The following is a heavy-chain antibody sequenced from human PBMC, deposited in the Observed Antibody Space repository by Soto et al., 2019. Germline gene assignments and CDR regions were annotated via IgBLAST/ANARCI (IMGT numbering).Heavy chain of an antibody. Sequence: QVQLQQWGAGLLKPSETLSLTCAVYGGSFSGYYWSWIRQPPGKGLEWIGEINHSGSTNYNPSLKSRVTQSVDTSKNQFSLKLSSVTAADTAVYYCARGCYDFWRKGYFDYWGQGTLVTVS. J-gene: IGHJ4*02. CDR3: ARGCYDFWRKGYFDY. V-gene: IGHV4-34*01. CDR1: GGSFSGYY. CDR2: INHSGST. D-gene: IGHD3-3*01.